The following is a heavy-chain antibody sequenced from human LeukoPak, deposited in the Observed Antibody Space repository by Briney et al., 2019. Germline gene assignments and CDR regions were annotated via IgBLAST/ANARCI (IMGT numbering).Heavy chain of an antibody. V-gene: IGHV3-30*02. CDR3: AKDQWLVLDY. D-gene: IGHD6-19*01. CDR1: GFTFSSYG. CDR2: IRYDGSNN. Sequence: GGSLRLSCAASGFTFSSYGMHWVRQAPGKGLEWVAFIRYDGSNNYYADSVKGRFTISRDNSKNTVYLQMNSLRDEDTAVYSCAKDQWLVLDYWGQGTLVSVSS. J-gene: IGHJ4*02.